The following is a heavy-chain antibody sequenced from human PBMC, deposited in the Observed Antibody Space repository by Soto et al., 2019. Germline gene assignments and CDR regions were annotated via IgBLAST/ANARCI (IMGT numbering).Heavy chain of an antibody. CDR2: INHSGST. V-gene: IGHV4-34*01. J-gene: IGHJ6*02. Sequence: PSETLSLTCAVYGGSFSGYYWSCIRQPPGKGLEWIGEINHSGSTNYNPSLKSRVTISVDTSKNQFSLKLSSVTAADTAVYYCARGCRKGGLMVRGQVRLCYYYGMDVWGQGTTVTVSS. CDR3: ARGCRKGGLMVRGQVRLCYYYGMDV. D-gene: IGHD3-10*01. CDR1: GGSFSGYY.